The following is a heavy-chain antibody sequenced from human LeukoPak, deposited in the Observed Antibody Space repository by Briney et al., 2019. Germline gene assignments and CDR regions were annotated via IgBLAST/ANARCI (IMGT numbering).Heavy chain of an antibody. Sequence: SGGSLRLSCAASGFTFSSYAMSWVRQAPGKGLEWVSYISSSGSTIYYADSVKGRFTISRDNAKNSLYLQMNSLRAEDTAVYYCARTDYVWGSYRYTLFDYWGQGTLVTVSS. CDR2: ISSSGSTI. V-gene: IGHV3-48*03. CDR1: GFTFSSYA. J-gene: IGHJ4*02. CDR3: ARTDYVWGSYRYTLFDY. D-gene: IGHD3-16*02.